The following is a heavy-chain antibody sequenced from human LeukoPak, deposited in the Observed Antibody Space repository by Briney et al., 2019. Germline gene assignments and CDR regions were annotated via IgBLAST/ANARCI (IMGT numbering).Heavy chain of an antibody. CDR1: GGSISSYY. J-gene: IGHJ3*02. D-gene: IGHD5-18*01. CDR3: ARPGVGSGRYGAFDT. CDR2: IYYSGST. Sequence: SETLSLTCTVSGGSISSYYWSWIRQPPGKGLEWIGYIYYSGSTNNNPSLKSRVTISVDTSKNQFSLKLSSVTAADTAVYYCARPGVGSGRYGAFDTWGQGTMVTVSS. V-gene: IGHV4-59*08.